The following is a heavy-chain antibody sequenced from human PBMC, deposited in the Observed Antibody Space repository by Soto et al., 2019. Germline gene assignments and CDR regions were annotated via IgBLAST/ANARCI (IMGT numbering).Heavy chain of an antibody. Sequence: GGSLRLSYAVSGFTFNSNDMTWVSQAPGKGLEWVSTISSSGAFTYHADSVRGRLTISRDNSMNTVYLQMNSLRAEDTAVYYCVKHQVSLVRGISPFDYWGQGALVTVSS. D-gene: IGHD3-10*01. CDR2: ISSSGAFT. V-gene: IGHV3-23*01. J-gene: IGHJ4*02. CDR3: VKHQVSLVRGISPFDY. CDR1: GFTFNSND.